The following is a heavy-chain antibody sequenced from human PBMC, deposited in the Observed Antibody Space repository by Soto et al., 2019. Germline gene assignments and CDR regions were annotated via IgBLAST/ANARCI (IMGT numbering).Heavy chain of an antibody. CDR1: GFTFSSYA. V-gene: IGHV3-66*01. CDR3: ARDFVVGGPTINYYYGMDV. Sequence: GGSLRLSCAASGFTFSSYAMSWVRQAPGKGLEWISIIYSAGNTYYADSVKGRFTISRDNSKNTLYLQMNSLGAEDTAVYYCARDFVVGGPTINYYYGMDVWGQGTTVTVSS. CDR2: IYSAGNT. D-gene: IGHD1-26*01. J-gene: IGHJ6*02.